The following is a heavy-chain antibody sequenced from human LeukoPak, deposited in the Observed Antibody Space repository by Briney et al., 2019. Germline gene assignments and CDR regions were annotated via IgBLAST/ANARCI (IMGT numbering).Heavy chain of an antibody. CDR1: GFTFSTYG. CDR2: ISGSGGAT. CDR3: ARESMGISYYMDV. D-gene: IGHD6-13*01. J-gene: IGHJ6*03. V-gene: IGHV3-23*01. Sequence: GGSLRLSCAASGFTFSTYGMSWVRQAPGKGLEWVSGISGSGGATYYADSVKGRFTISRDNAKNSLYLQMNSLRAEDTAVYYCARESMGISYYMDVWGKGTTVTISS.